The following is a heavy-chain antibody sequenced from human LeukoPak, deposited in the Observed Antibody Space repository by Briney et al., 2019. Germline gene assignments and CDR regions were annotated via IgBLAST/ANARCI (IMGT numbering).Heavy chain of an antibody. CDR1: GYSFTSYW. Sequence: GESLRISCQGSGYSFTSYWIRWVRQMSGKGLGWMGRIDPSDSYTNYSPSFQGHVTISADKSISTAYLQWSSLKASDTAMYYCARQGPTYYDILTGSKSWGQGTLVTVSS. CDR3: ARQGPTYYDILTGSKS. J-gene: IGHJ4*02. V-gene: IGHV5-10-1*01. CDR2: IDPSDSYT. D-gene: IGHD3-9*01.